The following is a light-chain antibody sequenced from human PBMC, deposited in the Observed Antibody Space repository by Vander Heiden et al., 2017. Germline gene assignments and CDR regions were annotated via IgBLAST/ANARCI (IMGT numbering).Light chain of an antibody. J-gene: IGKJ3*01. CDR1: HNVGSD. CDR3: QQYYDWPPSFT. Sequence: EALMTQSPVTLSVSPGERATRSCRASHNVGSDLAWYQQKPGQPPRLLIYGAFTRATGVPARFSGSGSGTEFTLTISSLQSEDFALYYCQQYYDWPPSFTFGPGTRVDIK. V-gene: IGKV3-15*01. CDR2: GAF.